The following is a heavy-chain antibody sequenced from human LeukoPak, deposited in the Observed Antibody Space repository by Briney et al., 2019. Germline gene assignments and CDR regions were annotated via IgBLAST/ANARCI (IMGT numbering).Heavy chain of an antibody. V-gene: IGHV4-59*01. CDR2: IYYSGST. D-gene: IGHD6-19*01. CDR1: GGSISGYY. Sequence: KSSETLSLTCTVSGGSISGYYWSWIRQPPGKGLEWIGYIYYSGSTNYNPSLKSRVTISVDTSKNQFSLKLSSVTAADTAVYYCARLYSSGPSYYFDYWGQGTLVTISS. CDR3: ARLYSSGPSYYFDY. J-gene: IGHJ4*02.